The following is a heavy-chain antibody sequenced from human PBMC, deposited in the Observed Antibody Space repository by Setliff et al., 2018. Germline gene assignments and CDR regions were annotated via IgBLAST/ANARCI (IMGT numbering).Heavy chain of an antibody. V-gene: IGHV4-59*08. Sequence: SETLSLTCSVSTASMTYYYWSWIRQPPGKGLEWIGHVYDTGSTKYSPSLKGRVTISMDTSVNEFSLRLTSVTAADTAMYYCASRDYYDNRGSLDFWGQETLVTVSS. CDR3: ASRDYYDNRGSLDF. CDR1: TASMTYYY. J-gene: IGHJ4*02. D-gene: IGHD3-22*01. CDR2: VYDTGST.